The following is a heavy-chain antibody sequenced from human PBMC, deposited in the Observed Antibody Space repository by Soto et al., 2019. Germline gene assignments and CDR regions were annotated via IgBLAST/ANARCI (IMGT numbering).Heavy chain of an antibody. CDR3: AGKGVRSVGATTGPPGIRHAFGI. CDR2: INHSGST. D-gene: IGHD1-26*01. Sequence: SETLSLTRAVYGGSFSGYYWRWIRQPPWKGLEWIGEINHSGSTNYNPSLKSRVTISVDTSKNQFSLKLSSVTAADTAVYYCAGKGVRSVGATTGPPGIRHAFGIWGPGTMVTVSS. CDR1: GGSFSGYY. V-gene: IGHV4-34*01. J-gene: IGHJ3*02.